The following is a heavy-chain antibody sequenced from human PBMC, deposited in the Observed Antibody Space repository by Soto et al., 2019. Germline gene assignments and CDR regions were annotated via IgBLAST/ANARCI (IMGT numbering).Heavy chain of an antibody. Sequence: SETLSLTCAVYGGSFSGYYWSWIRQPPGKGLEWIGEINHSGSTNYNPSLKSRVTISVDTSKNQFSLKLSSVTAADTAVYYCARATTPYYYDSSGYYFDEWGQGTLVTVSS. D-gene: IGHD3-22*01. CDR1: GGSFSGYY. CDR3: ARATTPYYYDSSGYYFDE. V-gene: IGHV4-34*01. CDR2: INHSGST. J-gene: IGHJ4*02.